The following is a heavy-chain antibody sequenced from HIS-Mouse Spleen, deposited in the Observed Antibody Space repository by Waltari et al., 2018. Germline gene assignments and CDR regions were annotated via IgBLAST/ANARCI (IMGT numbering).Heavy chain of an antibody. CDR1: GYTLTELS. CDR2: VDPEEEKK. J-gene: IGHJ1*01. V-gene: IGHV1-24*01. Sequence: QVQLVQSGAEVKKPGASVKVSCKVSGYTLTELSMHWVRQAPGKGLEWMGGVDPEEEKKFYEQKFQGRVTMTEDTSTDTAYMGLSSLRSEDTAVYYCARRSGAIEYFQHWGQGTLVTVSS. CDR3: ARRSGAIEYFQH. D-gene: IGHD1-26*01.